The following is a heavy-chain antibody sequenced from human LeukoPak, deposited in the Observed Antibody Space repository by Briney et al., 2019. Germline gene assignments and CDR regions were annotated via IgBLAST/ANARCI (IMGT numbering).Heavy chain of an antibody. V-gene: IGHV3-21*01. CDR1: GLTFSSYS. CDR2: ISSSSSYI. CDR3: ARDKAGDYFDY. D-gene: IGHD4-17*01. Sequence: GGSLRLSCAASGLTFSSYSMNWVRQAPGKGLEWVSSISSSSSYIYYADSVKGRFTISRDNAKNSLYLQMNSLRAEDTAVYYCARDKAGDYFDYWGQGTLVTVSS. J-gene: IGHJ4*02.